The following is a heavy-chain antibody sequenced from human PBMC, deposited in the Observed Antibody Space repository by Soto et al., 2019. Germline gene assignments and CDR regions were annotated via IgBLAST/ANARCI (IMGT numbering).Heavy chain of an antibody. CDR2: ISGSGSTT. CDR3: ANEVTMIEAPPKEAF. V-gene: IGHV3-23*01. J-gene: IGHJ4*02. CDR1: GFSFVGYA. Sequence: GGSLRLSCAASGFSFVGYAMNWVRLAPGKGLEWVSTISGSGSTTYYADSVRGRVTISRDNSRNTVYLQMNSLRAEDTALYYCANEVTMIEAPPKEAFWGQGTRVTVSP. D-gene: IGHD3-22*01.